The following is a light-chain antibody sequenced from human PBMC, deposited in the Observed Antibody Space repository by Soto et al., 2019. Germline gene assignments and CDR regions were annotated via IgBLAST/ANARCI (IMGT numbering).Light chain of an antibody. Sequence: QSALTQPRPVAGSPGQSVTISYTGASRDVGGYNYVSWYQPHPVKAHNLISYVVSKRPSGVPHRFSVSKSGNTASLTISGLQTEDEADYYCCSDAGRYTYVFGTGTKVTVL. V-gene: IGLV2-11*01. J-gene: IGLJ1*01. CDR3: CSDAGRYTYV. CDR2: VVS. CDR1: SRDVGGYNY.